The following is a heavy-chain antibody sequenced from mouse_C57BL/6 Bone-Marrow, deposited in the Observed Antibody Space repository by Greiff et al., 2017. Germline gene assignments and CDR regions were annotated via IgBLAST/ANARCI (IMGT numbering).Heavy chain of an antibody. CDR1: GFTFSSYG. Sequence: EVHLVESGGDLVKPGGSLKLSCAASGFTFSSYGMSWVRQTPDKRLEWVATISSGGSYTYYPDSVKGRFTISRDNAKNTLYLQMSSLKSEDTAMYYCARRGSFYAMDYWGQGTSVTVSS. CDR2: ISSGGSYT. CDR3: ARRGSFYAMDY. V-gene: IGHV5-6*01. J-gene: IGHJ4*01.